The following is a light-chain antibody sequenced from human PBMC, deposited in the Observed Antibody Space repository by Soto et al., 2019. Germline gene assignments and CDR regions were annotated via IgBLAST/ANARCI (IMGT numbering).Light chain of an antibody. CDR2: DAS. J-gene: IGKJ4*01. CDR3: QQYKNWPLT. V-gene: IGKV3-11*01. Sequence: EIVLIQSPATLSLSPGERATLSCRASQSVGSYLRCYQHKTAQAPRLLISDASNRATGIPARFSGSGSETDFTLTISSLEPEDSAVYYCQQYKNWPLTFGGGTKVEIK. CDR1: QSVGSY.